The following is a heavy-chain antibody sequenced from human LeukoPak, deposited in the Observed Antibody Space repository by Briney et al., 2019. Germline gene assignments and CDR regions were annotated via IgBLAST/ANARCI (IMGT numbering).Heavy chain of an antibody. Sequence: GGSLRLSCAASGFTFSSYSMNWVRQAPGKGLVWVSYISSSSSTIYYADSVKGRFTISRDNAKNSLYLQMNSLRAEDTAVYYCARPGGRWLPYYGMDVWGQGTTVTVSS. CDR1: GFTFSSYS. CDR2: ISSSSSTI. CDR3: ARPGGRWLPYYGMDV. D-gene: IGHD5-24*01. V-gene: IGHV3-48*04. J-gene: IGHJ6*02.